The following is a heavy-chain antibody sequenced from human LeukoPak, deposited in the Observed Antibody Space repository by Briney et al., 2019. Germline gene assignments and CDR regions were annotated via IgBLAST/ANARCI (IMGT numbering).Heavy chain of an antibody. CDR3: ASVGIRLTRIAAAGPTFWYFDL. CDR2: IIPIFGTA. V-gene: IGHV1-69*13. J-gene: IGHJ2*01. CDR1: GGTFSSYA. D-gene: IGHD6-13*01. Sequence: SVKVSCKASGGTFSSYAISWVRQAPGQGLEWMGGIIPIFGTANYAQKFQGRVTITADESTSTAYMELSSLRSEDTAVYYCASVGIRLTRIAAAGPTFWYFDLWGRGTLVTVSS.